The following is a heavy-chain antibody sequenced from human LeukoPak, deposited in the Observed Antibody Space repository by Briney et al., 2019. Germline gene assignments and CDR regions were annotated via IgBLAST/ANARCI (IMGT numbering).Heavy chain of an antibody. CDR1: GGSISSVVYY. V-gene: IGHV4-31*03. D-gene: IGHD3-10*01. CDR2: IYYSGST. Sequence: PSETRSLTCTVSGGSISSVVYYWSWIRQHPGKGLEWIGYIYYSGSTYYNPSLKSRVTISVDTSKNQFSLKLSSVTAADTAVYYCARRNYGSGSYYFDYWGQGTLVTVSS. J-gene: IGHJ4*02. CDR3: ARRNYGSGSYYFDY.